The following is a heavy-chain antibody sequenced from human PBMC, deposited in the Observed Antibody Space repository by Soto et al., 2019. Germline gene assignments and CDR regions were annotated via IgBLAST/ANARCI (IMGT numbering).Heavy chain of an antibody. CDR2: IYYSGST. CDR3: ARVFSDSSSFFDP. Sequence: SETLSLTCNVSGGSISSGGYYWSWIRQHPGKGLEWIGYIYYSGSTYYNPSLKSRVTISVDTSKNQFSLKLSSVTAADTAVYYCARVFSDSSSFFDPWGQGTLVTVSS. D-gene: IGHD6-13*01. V-gene: IGHV4-31*03. CDR1: GGSISSGGYY. J-gene: IGHJ5*02.